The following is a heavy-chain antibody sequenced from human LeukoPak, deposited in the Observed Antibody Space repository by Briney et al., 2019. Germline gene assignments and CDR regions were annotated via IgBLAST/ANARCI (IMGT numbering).Heavy chain of an antibody. V-gene: IGHV1-18*01. CDR2: ISAYNGNT. J-gene: IGHJ4*02. Sequence: ASMKVSCKASGYTFTSYGISWVRQAPGQGLEWMGWISAYNGNTNYAQKLQGRVTMTTDTSTSTAYMELRSLRSDDTAVYYCARSIAGNYPRDYWGQGTLVTVSS. D-gene: IGHD1-14*01. CDR1: GYTFTSYG. CDR3: ARSIAGNYPRDY.